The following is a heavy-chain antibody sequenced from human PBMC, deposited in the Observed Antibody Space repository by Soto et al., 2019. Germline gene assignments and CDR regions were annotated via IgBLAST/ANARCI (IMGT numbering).Heavy chain of an antibody. CDR3: ARWSYLDY. Sequence: HPGGSLRLSCAASGFTFNNYALTWVRQAPGKGLEWVSTISGSDGKTFYADAVKGRFSISRDISQSTLYLQMNSLRADDTAIYYCARWSYLDYWGQGTRVTVSS. CDR1: GFTFNNYA. CDR2: ISGSDGKT. V-gene: IGHV3-23*01. J-gene: IGHJ4*02. D-gene: IGHD3-3*01.